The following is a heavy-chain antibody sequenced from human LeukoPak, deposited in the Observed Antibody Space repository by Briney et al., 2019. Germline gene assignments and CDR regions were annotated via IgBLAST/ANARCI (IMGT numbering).Heavy chain of an antibody. CDR3: TRDLPVPSLVRGIIIYGLIDY. D-gene: IGHD3-10*01. Sequence: GGSQRLSCEASGFNFNTISMNWVRQAPGKGLEWVSSISPDGDTIYHADSVKGRFTTSRDNAERSLYLQMNSLRAEDTAVYYCTRDLPVPSLVRGIIIYGLIDYWGQGTLVTVSS. CDR2: ISPDGDTI. V-gene: IGHV3-21*01. J-gene: IGHJ4*02. CDR1: GFNFNTIS.